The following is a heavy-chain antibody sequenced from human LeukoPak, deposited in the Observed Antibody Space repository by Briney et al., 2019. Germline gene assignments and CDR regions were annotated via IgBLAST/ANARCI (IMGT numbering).Heavy chain of an antibody. CDR2: IYYSGTT. CDR1: GDSINSGDYF. V-gene: IGHV4-30-4*08. D-gene: IGHD3-10*01. Sequence: SETLSLTCTVSGDSINSGDYFWSWIREPPGKGLEWIGYIYYSGTTYYNPSLKSRVTLSLDTSKNKFSLKLTSVTAADTAVYYCARGLRYGSGTFPYYFDYWGQGTLVTVSS. J-gene: IGHJ4*02. CDR3: ARGLRYGSGTFPYYFDY.